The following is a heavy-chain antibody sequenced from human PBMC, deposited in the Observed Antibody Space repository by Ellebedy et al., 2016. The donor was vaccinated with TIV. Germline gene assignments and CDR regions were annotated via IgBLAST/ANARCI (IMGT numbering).Heavy chain of an antibody. V-gene: IGHV3-30*03. CDR3: ARWSLPFDY. Sequence: GESLKISXAASGFIFSHYGMQWVRQAPGKGLEWVAVISHDGSVRLYADSVKGRLTISRDNSRYTLYLQMNSLRAEDTAVYYCARWSLPFDYWGQGALVTVSS. J-gene: IGHJ4*02. D-gene: IGHD1-26*01. CDR1: GFIFSHYG. CDR2: ISHDGSVR.